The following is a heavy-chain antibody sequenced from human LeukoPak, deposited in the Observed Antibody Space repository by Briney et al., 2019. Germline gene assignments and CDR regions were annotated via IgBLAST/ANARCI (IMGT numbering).Heavy chain of an antibody. J-gene: IGHJ4*02. CDR2: IYGGGST. V-gene: IGHV3-53*01. CDR1: GFTVSSHY. D-gene: IGHD6-13*01. Sequence: SLRLSCAASGFTVSSHYISWVRQAPGKGLEWVSLIYGGGSTYYSDSVKGGFTISRDNSKNTLYFQMNSLRAEDTAVYYCARGMGSSWYYFDYWGQGTLVTVSS. CDR3: ARGMGSSWYYFDY.